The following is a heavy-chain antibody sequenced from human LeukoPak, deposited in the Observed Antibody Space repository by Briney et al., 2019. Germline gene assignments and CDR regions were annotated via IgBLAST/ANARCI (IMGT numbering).Heavy chain of an antibody. CDR1: GFTFSDYY. CDR2: ISSSGSTI. V-gene: IGHV3-11*01. Sequence: NPGGSLRLSCAASGFTFSDYYMSWIRQAPGKGLDWVSYISSSGSTIYYADSVKGRFTISRDNAKNSLYLQMNSLRAEDTAVYYCARQSYNWNYYGACFDYWGQGTLVTVSS. D-gene: IGHD1-7*01. J-gene: IGHJ4*02. CDR3: ARQSYNWNYYGACFDY.